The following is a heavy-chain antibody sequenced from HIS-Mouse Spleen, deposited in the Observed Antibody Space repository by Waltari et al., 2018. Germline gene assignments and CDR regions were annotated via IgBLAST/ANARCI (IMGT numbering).Heavy chain of an antibody. Sequence: QLQLQESGPGLVKPSETLSLTCTVSGGSISSSSYYWGWIRQPPGKGLEGCGSIDYSGSTYYNPPLKSRVTISVDTSKNQFSLKLSSVTAADTAVYYCAYGDYFDYWGQGTLVTVSS. J-gene: IGHJ4*02. CDR1: GGSISSSSYY. CDR2: IDYSGST. CDR3: AYGDYFDY. D-gene: IGHD4-17*01. V-gene: IGHV4-39*01.